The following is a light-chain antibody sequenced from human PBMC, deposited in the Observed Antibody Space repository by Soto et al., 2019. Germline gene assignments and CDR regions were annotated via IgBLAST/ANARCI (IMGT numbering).Light chain of an antibody. CDR3: SSFVGPYTYV. J-gene: IGLJ1*01. CDR1: SSDVGGYDY. CDR2: DVS. V-gene: IGLV2-11*01. Sequence: QSALTQPRSVSGSPGQSVTISCTGTSSDVGGYDYVSWYQHHPGKAPKVIIYDVSKRPSGVPDRFSGSKSGNTASLTISGLQADDEADYYCSSFVGPYTYVFGTGTKVTVL.